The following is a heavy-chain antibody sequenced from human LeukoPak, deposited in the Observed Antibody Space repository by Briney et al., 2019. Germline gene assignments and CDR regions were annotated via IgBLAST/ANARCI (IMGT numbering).Heavy chain of an antibody. Sequence: GGSLRLSCAASGFTFSSYGMSWVRQAPGKGLEWVSAISGSGGSTYYADSVKGRFTISRDNSKNTLYLQMNSLRAEDTAVYYCARGPKDYYDSSGLGAFDIWGQGTMVTVSS. J-gene: IGHJ3*02. D-gene: IGHD3-22*01. CDR2: ISGSGGST. CDR1: GFTFSSYG. V-gene: IGHV3-23*01. CDR3: ARGPKDYYDSSGLGAFDI.